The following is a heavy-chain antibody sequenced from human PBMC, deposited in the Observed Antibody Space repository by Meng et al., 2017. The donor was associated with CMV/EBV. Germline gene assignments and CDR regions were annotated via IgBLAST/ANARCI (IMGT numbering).Heavy chain of an antibody. Sequence: SETLSLTCAVYGGSFSGYYWSWIRQPPGKGLEWIGEINHSGSTNYNPPLKSRVTISVDTSKNQFSLKLSSVTAADTAVYYCARGRSGWFTRSPHRNWFDPWGQGTLVTVSS. V-gene: IGHV4-34*01. J-gene: IGHJ5*02. CDR3: ARGRSGWFTRSPHRNWFDP. D-gene: IGHD6-19*01. CDR2: INHSGST. CDR1: GGSFSGYY.